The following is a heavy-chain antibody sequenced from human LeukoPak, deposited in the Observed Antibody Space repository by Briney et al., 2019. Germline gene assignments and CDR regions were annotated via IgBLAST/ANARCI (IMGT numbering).Heavy chain of an antibody. Sequence: GGPLRLPCAASGFTFSSYGMHWVPQAPVKGLEWVAVIWYEGSNQYNAGSVKGRFTVSRDNSKNTLSLQMKSLRAEDTAVYYCARGGSSCLTDNWFDPWGEGTLVTVAS. V-gene: IGHV3-33*01. D-gene: IGHD6-13*01. CDR2: IWYEGSNQ. J-gene: IGHJ5*02. CDR1: GFTFSSYG. CDR3: ARGGSSCLTDNWFDP.